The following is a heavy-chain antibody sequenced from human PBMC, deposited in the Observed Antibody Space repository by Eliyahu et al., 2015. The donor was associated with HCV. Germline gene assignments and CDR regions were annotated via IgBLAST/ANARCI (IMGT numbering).Heavy chain of an antibody. V-gene: IGHV3-53*01. Sequence: EVQLVESGGGLIQPGGSLRLSCAASGFTVSSNYMSWVRQAPGKGLEWGSGFLWRGRPFLPDPVKGRFTISRDNSKNTLYLQMNSLRAEDTAVYYCARETGGLNYYGMDVWGQGTTVTVSS. CDR1: GFTVSSNY. CDR2: FLWRGRP. CDR3: ARETGGLNYYGMDV. D-gene: IGHD6-25*01. J-gene: IGHJ6*02.